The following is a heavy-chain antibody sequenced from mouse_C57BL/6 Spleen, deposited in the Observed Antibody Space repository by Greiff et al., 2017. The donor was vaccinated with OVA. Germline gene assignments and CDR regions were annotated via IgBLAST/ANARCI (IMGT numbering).Heavy chain of an antibody. CDR2: IDPENGDT. J-gene: IGHJ1*03. CDR3: TKDYYYGSSYGWYFDV. V-gene: IGHV14-4*01. Sequence: EVQLQQSGAELVRPGASVKLSCTASGFNIKDDYMHWVKQRPEQGLEWIGWIDPENGDTEYASKFPGKATITADTSSNTAYLQLSSLTSEDTAVYYCTKDYYYGSSYGWYFDVWGTGTTVTVSS. CDR1: GFNIKDDY. D-gene: IGHD1-1*01.